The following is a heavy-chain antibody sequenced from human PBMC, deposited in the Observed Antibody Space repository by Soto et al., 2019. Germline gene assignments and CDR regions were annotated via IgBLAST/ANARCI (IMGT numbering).Heavy chain of an antibody. D-gene: IGHD3-16*01. CDR1: GFTFSSYW. J-gene: IGHJ6*02. Sequence: GGSLRLSCAASGFTFSSYWMSWVRQAPGKWLEWVANIKQDGSEKYYVDSVKGRFTISRDNAKNSLYLQMNSLRAEDTAVYYCARFHVPYYYGMDVWGQGXTVTVSS. CDR3: ARFHVPYYYGMDV. CDR2: IKQDGSEK. V-gene: IGHV3-7*01.